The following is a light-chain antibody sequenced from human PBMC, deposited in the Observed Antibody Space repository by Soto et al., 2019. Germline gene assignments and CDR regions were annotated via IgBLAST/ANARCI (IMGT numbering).Light chain of an antibody. J-gene: IGKJ5*01. CDR1: HTISSSN. Sequence: EIVFTQSPATLSFSPGERATLSCRAIHTISSSNLAWYQQKPGQAPRLLIYGASTRATGIPARFSGSGSGTEFTLTISSLQSEDFAVYYCQQYNNWPPITFGQGTRLEI. CDR3: QQYNNWPPIT. V-gene: IGKV3D-15*01. CDR2: GAS.